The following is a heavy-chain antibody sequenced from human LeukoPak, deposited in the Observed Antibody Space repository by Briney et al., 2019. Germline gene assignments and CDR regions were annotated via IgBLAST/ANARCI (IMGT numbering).Heavy chain of an antibody. V-gene: IGHV3-30*04. CDR1: GFTFSSYA. D-gene: IGHD4-17*01. Sequence: PGGSLRLSCAASGFTFSSYAMHWVRQAPGQGLEWVAVISYDGSNKYYADSVKGGFTISRDNSKNTLYLQMNSLRAEDTAVYYCARDPYGDPTFNWFDPWGQGTLVTVSS. CDR2: ISYDGSNK. CDR3: ARDPYGDPTFNWFDP. J-gene: IGHJ5*02.